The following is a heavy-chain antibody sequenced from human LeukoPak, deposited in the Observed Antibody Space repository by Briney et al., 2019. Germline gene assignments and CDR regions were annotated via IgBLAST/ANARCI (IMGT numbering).Heavy chain of an antibody. J-gene: IGHJ4*02. D-gene: IGHD1-20*01. V-gene: IGHV3-74*01. CDR2: INTDGSST. CDR3: AREGLIIGGPFDY. CDR1: GFTFSSYW. Sequence: PGGSLRLSCAASGFTFSSYWMHWVRQAPGKGLVWVSRINTDGSSTSYADSVKGRFTISRDNAKNTLYLQMNSLRAEDTAVYYCAREGLIIGGPFDYWGQGTLVTVSS.